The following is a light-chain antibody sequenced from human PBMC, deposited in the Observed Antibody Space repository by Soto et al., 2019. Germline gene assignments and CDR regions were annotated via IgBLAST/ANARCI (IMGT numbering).Light chain of an antibody. J-gene: IGLJ3*02. CDR3: QSYDSSLSGWV. CDR1: SSNIGAGYD. V-gene: IGLV1-40*01. CDR2: GNS. Sequence: QPVRTQPPSVSGAPGQRVTISCTGSSSNIGAGYDVHWYQQLPGTAPKLLISGNSNRPSGVPDRFSGSKSGTSASLAITGLQAEDEADYYCQSYDSSLSGWVFGGGTQLTVL.